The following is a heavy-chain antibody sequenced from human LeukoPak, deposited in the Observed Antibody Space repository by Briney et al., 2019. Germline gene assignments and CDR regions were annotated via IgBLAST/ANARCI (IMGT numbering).Heavy chain of an antibody. V-gene: IGHV3-15*07. CDR2: IRSKTDGGTA. J-gene: IGHJ4*02. Sequence: GGSLRLSCAVSGLTLTNAWMNWVRQAPGKGLEWVGRIRSKTDGGTADYAAPVKGRFTISRDNSKNTLFLQMNSLKTEDTAVYYCATGSGLYSPDHWGQGTLVTVSS. CDR1: GLTLTNAW. CDR3: ATGSGLYSPDH. D-gene: IGHD3-3*01.